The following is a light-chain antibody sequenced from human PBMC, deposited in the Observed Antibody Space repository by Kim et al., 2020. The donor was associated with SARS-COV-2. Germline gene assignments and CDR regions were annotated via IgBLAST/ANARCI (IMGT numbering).Light chain of an antibody. Sequence: NFMLSQPHSVSESPGKTVTISCTRSRGNIGSNHVQWYQQRPGSAPTTVIFENKLRPSGVTDRFSGSIDSSSNSASLIISGLKTDDEAVYYCQSYDTNSQVFGGGTQLTVL. CDR2: ENK. V-gene: IGLV6-57*04. CDR1: RGNIGSNH. CDR3: QSYDTNSQV. J-gene: IGLJ2*01.